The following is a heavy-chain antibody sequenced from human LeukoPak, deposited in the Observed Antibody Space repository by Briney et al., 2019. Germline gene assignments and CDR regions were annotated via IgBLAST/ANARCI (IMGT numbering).Heavy chain of an antibody. CDR1: GFTLSSYS. CDR2: ITSSSSYI. V-gene: IGHV3-21*01. D-gene: IGHD5-24*01. J-gene: IGHJ4*02. Sequence: PGRSLRLSCAASGFTLSSYSMNWVRQAPGKGLEWVSSITSSSSYIYYGDSVKGRFTISRDNARNSLYLQMNSLRAEDTAVYYCAREGDGYDSPIDSWGQGTLVTVSS. CDR3: AREGDGYDSPIDS.